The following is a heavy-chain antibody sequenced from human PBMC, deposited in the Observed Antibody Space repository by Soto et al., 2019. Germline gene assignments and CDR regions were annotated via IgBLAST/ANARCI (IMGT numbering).Heavy chain of an antibody. CDR2: INSDGSST. V-gene: IGHV3-74*01. CDR1: GFTFSSYW. CDR3: VRTSLVVAAATREDY. Sequence: EVQLVESGGGLVQPGGSLRLSCAASGFTFSSYWMHWVRQALGKGLVWVSRINSDGSSTSYAGSVKGRFTISRDNAKNTLYLQMNSLRAEDTAVYYCVRTSLVVAAATREDYWGQGTLVTVSS. D-gene: IGHD2-15*01. J-gene: IGHJ4*02.